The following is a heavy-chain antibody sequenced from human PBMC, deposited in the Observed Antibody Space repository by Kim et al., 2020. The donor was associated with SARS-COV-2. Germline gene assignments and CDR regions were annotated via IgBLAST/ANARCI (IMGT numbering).Heavy chain of an antibody. CDR3: ARDDPALNIVGAIGPDY. Sequence: GGSLRLSCAASGFTFIGYWMHWVRQAPGKGLVWVSRINSDGSSTRYADSVKGRFTISRDNAKNTLYLQMNSLRAEDTAVYYCARDDPALNIVGAIGPDYWGQGTLVTVSS. D-gene: IGHD1-26*01. J-gene: IGHJ4*02. CDR2: INSDGSST. CDR1: GFTFIGYW. V-gene: IGHV3-74*01.